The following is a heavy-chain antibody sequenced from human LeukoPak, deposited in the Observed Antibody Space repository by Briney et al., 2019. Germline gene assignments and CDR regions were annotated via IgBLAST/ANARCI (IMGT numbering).Heavy chain of an antibody. CDR2: IWYDGSNK. CDR1: GFTFGSYG. Sequence: GGSLRLSCAASGFTFGSYGMHWVRQAPGKGLEWVAVIWYDGSNKYYADSVKGRFTISRDNSKNTLYLQMNSLRAEDTAVYYCARAREAAAGTGIDYWGQGTLVTVSS. V-gene: IGHV3-33*01. D-gene: IGHD6-13*01. CDR3: ARAREAAAGTGIDY. J-gene: IGHJ4*02.